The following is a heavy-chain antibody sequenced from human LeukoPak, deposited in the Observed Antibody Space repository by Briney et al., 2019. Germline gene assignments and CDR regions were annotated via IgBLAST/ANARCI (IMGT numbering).Heavy chain of an antibody. CDR3: AAGPYHYDDAIYLMDY. V-gene: IGHV1-58*02. D-gene: IGHD3-22*01. Sequence: SVKVSCKASGFTFSSSAIQWVRQARGQRLEWIGCIVVSTTNTNYAQKFQERVTITGDMSTSTAYVELSSLRFEDTAVYYCAAGPYHYDDAIYLMDYWGQGTLVTVYS. J-gene: IGHJ4*02. CDR1: GFTFSSSA. CDR2: IVVSTTNT.